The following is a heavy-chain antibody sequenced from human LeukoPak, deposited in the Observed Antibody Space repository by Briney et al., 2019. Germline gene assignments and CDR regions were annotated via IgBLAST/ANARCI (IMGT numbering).Heavy chain of an antibody. Sequence: ASVKVSCKASGYTFTSYDINWVRQATGQGLEWMGWMNPNSGNTGYAQKFQDRVTMTRDTSISTAYMELSSLRSDDTAVYYCARARTYRDAFDIWGQGTMVSVSS. CDR2: MNPNSGNT. V-gene: IGHV1-8*01. J-gene: IGHJ3*02. CDR1: GYTFTSYD. CDR3: ARARTYRDAFDI.